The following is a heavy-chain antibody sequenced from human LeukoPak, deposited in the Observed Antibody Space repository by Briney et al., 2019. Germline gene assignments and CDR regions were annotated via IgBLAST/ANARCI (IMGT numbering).Heavy chain of an antibody. J-gene: IGHJ4*02. CDR3: AKDLVLRYFEWAFDY. D-gene: IGHD3-9*01. CDR1: GFTLSSYG. Sequence: RGSPRLSCAPSGFTLSSYGMYWVRHAPDEGLGWVAVNSYGGSNKYYVDTVRDRFVISRDKSKNTLYLQMNSLRAEDTAVYYCAKDLVLRYFEWAFDYWGQGTLVTVSS. V-gene: IGHV3-30*18. CDR2: NSYGGSNK.